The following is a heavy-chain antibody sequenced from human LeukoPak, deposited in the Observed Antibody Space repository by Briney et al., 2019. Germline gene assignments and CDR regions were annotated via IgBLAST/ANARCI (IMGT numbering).Heavy chain of an antibody. CDR2: ISSGGSTI. Sequence: GGSLRLSCAASGFTFSRYSMNWVRQAPGKGLESISYISSGGSTIYYADSVKGRFTISRGNAKNSLYLQMNNLRAEDTAIYYCASGRLGELSSFDYWGQGTLVAVSS. J-gene: IGHJ4*02. CDR1: GFTFSRYS. D-gene: IGHD3-16*02. CDR3: ASGRLGELSSFDY. V-gene: IGHV3-48*01.